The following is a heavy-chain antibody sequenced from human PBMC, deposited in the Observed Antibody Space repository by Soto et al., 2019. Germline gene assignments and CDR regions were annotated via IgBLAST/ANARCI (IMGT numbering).Heavy chain of an antibody. Sequence: QVPLVQSGAEVKKPGASVKVSCKASGYTFTDYAVHWVRQAPGQRLEWMGWIAAGNGRTRYSQNFQGRVTITRDTSATTAYIVVSGLRSEDTAVYYCAKGSQMWTPDYWGQGTLVTVSS. D-gene: IGHD2-21*01. V-gene: IGHV1-3*01. J-gene: IGHJ4*02. CDR3: AKGSQMWTPDY. CDR1: GYTFTDYA. CDR2: IAAGNGRT.